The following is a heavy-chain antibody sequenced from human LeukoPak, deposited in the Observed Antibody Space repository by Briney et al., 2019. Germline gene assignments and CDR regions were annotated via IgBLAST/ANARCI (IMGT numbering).Heavy chain of an antibody. V-gene: IGHV4-39*07. Sequence: SETLSLTCTVSGGSISSSSYYWGWIRQPPGKGLEWIGSIYYSGSTYYNPSLKSRVTISVDTSKNQFSLKLSSVTAADTAVYYCARENDYGDYDDYWGQGTLVTVSS. D-gene: IGHD4-17*01. CDR2: IYYSGST. CDR3: ARENDYGDYDDY. CDR1: GGSISSSSYY. J-gene: IGHJ4*02.